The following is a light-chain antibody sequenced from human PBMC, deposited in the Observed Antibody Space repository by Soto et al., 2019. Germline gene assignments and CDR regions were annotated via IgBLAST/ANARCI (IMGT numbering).Light chain of an antibody. CDR1: SSNIGRNN. Sequence: QSVLTQSPSASGTPGQRVSISCSGGSSNIGRNNVNWYQQFPGTAPKLLIYGNNQRPSGVPDRFSGSKSGTSASLAISGLHSVDEADYYCEALDDILNGPVFGGGTKLTVL. J-gene: IGLJ3*02. CDR3: EALDDILNGPV. CDR2: GNN. V-gene: IGLV1-44*01.